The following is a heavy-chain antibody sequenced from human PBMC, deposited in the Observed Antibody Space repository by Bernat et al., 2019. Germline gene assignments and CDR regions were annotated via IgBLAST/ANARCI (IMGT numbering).Heavy chain of an antibody. Sequence: QVQLQESGPGLVKPSETLSLTCTVSGGSISSYYWSWIRQPPGKGLEWIGYIYYSGSTNYNPSLKSRVTISVDTSKNQFSLKLSSVTAADTAVYYCARLIRTGYSSSPTFDYWGQGTLVTVSS. V-gene: IGHV4-59*01. CDR1: GGSISSYY. CDR3: ARLIRTGYSSSPTFDY. D-gene: IGHD6-13*01. J-gene: IGHJ4*02. CDR2: IYYSGST.